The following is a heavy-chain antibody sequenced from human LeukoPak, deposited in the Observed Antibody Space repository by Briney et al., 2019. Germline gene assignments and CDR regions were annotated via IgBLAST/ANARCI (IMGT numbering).Heavy chain of an antibody. Sequence: PGRSLRLSCAASGFTFSNYGMHWVRPTPGKGLEWVAVIWSDGSTKKYADSVKGRFTISRDNSQNTLYLQMNSLRAEDTAVYYCATDRGSSPFDYWGQGTLVTVSS. CDR1: GFTFSNYG. J-gene: IGHJ4*02. V-gene: IGHV3-33*01. CDR3: ATDRGSSPFDY. CDR2: IWSDGSTK. D-gene: IGHD6-6*01.